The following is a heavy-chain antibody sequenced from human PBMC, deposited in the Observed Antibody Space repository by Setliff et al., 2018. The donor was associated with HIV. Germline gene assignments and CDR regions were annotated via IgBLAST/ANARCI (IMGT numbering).Heavy chain of an antibody. CDR1: GFTFSSYA. J-gene: IGHJ3*02. CDR3: AKGRGDGYNWDAFDI. Sequence: GGSLRLSCAASGFTFSSYAMVWVRQAPGKGPEWVSAISASGDGTFYADSVKGEFTISRDNSKNKLYLQMNSLRAEDTAVYYCAKGRGDGYNWDAFDIWGQGTMVTVSS. D-gene: IGHD5-12*01. CDR2: ISASGDGT. V-gene: IGHV3-23*01.